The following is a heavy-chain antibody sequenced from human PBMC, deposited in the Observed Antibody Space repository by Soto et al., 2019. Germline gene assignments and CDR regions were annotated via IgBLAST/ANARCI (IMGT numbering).Heavy chain of an antibody. D-gene: IGHD6-13*01. CDR1: GFPFSSYW. Sequence: GGSLRLSCAASGFPFSSYWMHWVRQAPGKGLVWVSRINSDGSSTSYADSVKGRFTISRDNAKNTLYLQMNSLRAEDTAVYYCARLIAAAGGDDYWGQGTLVTVSS. J-gene: IGHJ4*02. CDR2: INSDGSST. V-gene: IGHV3-74*01. CDR3: ARLIAAAGGDDY.